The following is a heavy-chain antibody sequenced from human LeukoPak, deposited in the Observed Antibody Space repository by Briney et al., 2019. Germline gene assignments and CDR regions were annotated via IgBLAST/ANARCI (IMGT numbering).Heavy chain of an antibody. D-gene: IGHD2-2*01. J-gene: IGHJ6*02. V-gene: IGHV1-2*02. CDR3: ARDQGYCSSTSCFNYYYGMDV. CDR1: GYTFTGYY. CDR2: INPNSGGT. Sequence: ASVKDSCKASGYTFTGYYMHWVRQAPGQGLEWMGWINPNSGGTNYAQKFHGRVTMTRDTSISTAYMELSRLRPHDTAVYYCARDQGYCSSTSCFNYYYGMDVWGQGTTVTVSS.